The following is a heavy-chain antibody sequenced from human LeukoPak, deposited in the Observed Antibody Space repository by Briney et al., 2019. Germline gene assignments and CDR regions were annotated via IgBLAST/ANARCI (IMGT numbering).Heavy chain of an antibody. CDR3: ARKDSRNAPFAFDI. D-gene: IGHD3-22*01. CDR1: GFTFSIYW. CDR2: IKQDGSEK. Sequence: GGSLRLSWAASGFTFSIYWMSWDRQAPGKGLEWVANIKQDGSEKYYVDSEKGRFTISRDNAKNSLYLQMNSLRAEDTAVYYCARKDSRNAPFAFDIWGQGTMVTVSS. J-gene: IGHJ3*02. V-gene: IGHV3-7*01.